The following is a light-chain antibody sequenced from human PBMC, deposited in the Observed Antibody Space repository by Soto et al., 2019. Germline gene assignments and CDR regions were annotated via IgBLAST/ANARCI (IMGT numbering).Light chain of an antibody. CDR3: QQRSNWPMYT. J-gene: IGKJ2*01. V-gene: IGKV3-11*01. CDR1: QSVSSY. Sequence: EIVLTQSPATLSLSPGERATLSCRASQSVSSYLAWYQKKPGQAPRLLNYDASNRATGIPDRFSGSGSGTDFTLTISSLEPEDFAVYYCQQRSNWPMYTFGQGTKLEIK. CDR2: DAS.